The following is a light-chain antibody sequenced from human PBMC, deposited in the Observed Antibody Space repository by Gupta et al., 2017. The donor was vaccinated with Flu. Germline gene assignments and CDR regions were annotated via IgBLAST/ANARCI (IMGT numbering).Light chain of an antibody. V-gene: IGKV3-20*01. CDR3: QQYWSSPRT. Sequence: ETVLTQSPGTLSLSPGERATLSCWASQSINNRYLAWYQQKPGQAPRLLIYGASNSATGNPDRISGSGSGTAFTLTIIRLVPQDFAVYYCQQYWSSPRTFGQGTRVEI. CDR2: GAS. J-gene: IGKJ1*01. CDR1: QSINNRY.